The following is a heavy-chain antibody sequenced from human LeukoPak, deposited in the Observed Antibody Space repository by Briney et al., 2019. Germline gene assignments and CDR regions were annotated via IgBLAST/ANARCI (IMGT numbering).Heavy chain of an antibody. J-gene: IGHJ6*04. D-gene: IGHD2-8*02. CDR3: ARLYPLVLISIYHYPPLDV. Sequence: SETLSLTCTVSGGSISNSYWSWVRQPPGKGLEWIGFIHYSGSTNYNPSLKSRVAISVDTSKNQFSLRVTSVTAADTAVYYCARLYPLVLISIYHYPPLDVWGEGTTCTVSS. CDR1: GGSISNSY. CDR2: IHYSGST. V-gene: IGHV4-59*08.